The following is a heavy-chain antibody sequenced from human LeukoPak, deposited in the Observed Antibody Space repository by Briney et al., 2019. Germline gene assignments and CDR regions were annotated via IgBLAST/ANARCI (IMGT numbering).Heavy chain of an antibody. CDR2: IWYDGSNK. Sequence: GGSLRLSCAASGFTFSSYGMHWVRQAPGKGLEWVAVIWYDGSNKYYADSVKGRFTISRDNSKNTLYLQMNSLRAEDTAVYYRAKDGTRYYDSSGSPPTFDYWGQGTLVTVSS. D-gene: IGHD3-22*01. J-gene: IGHJ4*02. V-gene: IGHV3-33*06. CDR3: AKDGTRYYDSSGSPPTFDY. CDR1: GFTFSSYG.